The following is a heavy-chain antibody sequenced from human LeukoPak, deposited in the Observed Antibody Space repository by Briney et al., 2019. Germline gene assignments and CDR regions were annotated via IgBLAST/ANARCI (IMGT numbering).Heavy chain of an antibody. CDR3: ASLYGSGSYRPRFAFDI. V-gene: IGHV4-4*02. D-gene: IGHD3-10*01. CDR1: GGSISSSNW. CDR2: IYYSGST. Sequence: SGTLSLTCAVSGGSISSSNWWSWVRQPPGKGLEWIGSIYYSGSTYYNPSLKSRVTISVDTSKNQFSLKLSSVTAADTAVYYCASLYGSGSYRPRFAFDIWGQGTMVTVSS. J-gene: IGHJ3*02.